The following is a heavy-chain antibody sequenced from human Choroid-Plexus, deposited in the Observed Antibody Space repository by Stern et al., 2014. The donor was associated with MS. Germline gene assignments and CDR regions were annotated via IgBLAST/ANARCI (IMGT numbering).Heavy chain of an antibody. Sequence: HLVEPGGGPLQPPTPLPPPCPASGFTFGSCPMHWVRQAPGKGLEWAAGVSYDGSNKYYADSVKGRFTISRDNSQNTLYMQMSSLRPEDTAVYYCAKDRQYLTYFFDHWGQGSLVTVSS. J-gene: IGHJ5*02. V-gene: IGHV3-30*18. D-gene: IGHD2/OR15-2a*01. CDR1: GFTFGSCP. CDR3: AKDRQYLTYFFDH. CDR2: VSYDGSNK.